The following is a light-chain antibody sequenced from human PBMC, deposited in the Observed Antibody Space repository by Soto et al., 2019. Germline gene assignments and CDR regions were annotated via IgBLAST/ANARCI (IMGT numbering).Light chain of an antibody. V-gene: IGKV3-20*01. J-gene: IGKJ1*01. CDR1: QSVSSSY. CDR3: QQYGSSPRT. CDR2: GAS. Sequence: EIVLTKSSGAPSMTPGERATLSCGASQSVSSSYLAWYQQKPGQAPRLLIYGASTRATGIPDRFSGSGSGTDFTLTISRLEPEDFAVYYCQQYGSSPRTFGQGTKVDIK.